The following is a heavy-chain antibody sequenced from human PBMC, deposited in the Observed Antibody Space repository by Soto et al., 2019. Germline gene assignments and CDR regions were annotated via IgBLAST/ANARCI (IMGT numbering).Heavy chain of an antibody. CDR3: ARMTMYYYDSSGYYRRFDP. CDR1: GGSISSYY. V-gene: IGHV4-59*01. Sequence: SETLSLTCTVSGGSISSYYWSWIRQPPGKGLEWIGYIYYSGSTNYNPSLKSRVTISVDTSKNQLSLKLSSVTAADTAVYYCARMTMYYYDSSGYYRRFDPWGQGTLVTVSS. J-gene: IGHJ5*02. CDR2: IYYSGST. D-gene: IGHD3-22*01.